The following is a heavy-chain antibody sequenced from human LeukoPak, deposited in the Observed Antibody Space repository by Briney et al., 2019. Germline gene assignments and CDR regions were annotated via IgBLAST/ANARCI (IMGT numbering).Heavy chain of an antibody. CDR3: ARHSYGFGESPDYYYMDV. Sequence: SETLSLTCAVYGGSFSGYYWSWIRQPPGKGLEWIGYIYYSGSTNYNPSLKSRVTISVDTSKNQFSLKLSSVTAADTAVYYCARHSYGFGESPDYYYMDVWGKGTTVTVSS. D-gene: IGHD3-10*01. CDR1: GGSFSGYY. V-gene: IGHV4-59*01. J-gene: IGHJ6*03. CDR2: IYYSGST.